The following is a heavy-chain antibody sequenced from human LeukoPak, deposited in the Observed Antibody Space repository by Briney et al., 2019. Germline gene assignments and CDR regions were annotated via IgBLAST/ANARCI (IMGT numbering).Heavy chain of an antibody. CDR2: ISSSSSYI. V-gene: IGHV3-21*01. CDR1: GFTFSSYS. J-gene: IGHJ4*02. CDR3: ARQSRAIFGVVIYYFDY. Sequence: PGGSLRLSCAASGFTFSSYSMNWVRQAPGKGLEWVSSISSSSSYIYYADSVKGRFTISRDNAKNSLYLQMNSLRAEDTAVYYCARQSRAIFGVVIYYFDYWGQGTLVTVSS. D-gene: IGHD3-3*01.